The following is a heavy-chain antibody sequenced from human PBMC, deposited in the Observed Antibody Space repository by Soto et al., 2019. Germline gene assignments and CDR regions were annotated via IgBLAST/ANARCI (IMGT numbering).Heavy chain of an antibody. D-gene: IGHD1-1*01. V-gene: IGHV4-30-2*01. CDR1: GGSISSGGYS. CDR2: IYHSGST. Sequence: SETLSLTCTVPGGSISSGGYSWSWIRQPPGKGLEWIGYIYHSGSTYYNPSLKSRVTISVDTSKNQFSLKLTSVTAADTAVYFCARGVLYWGQGTLVTAPQ. J-gene: IGHJ4*02. CDR3: ARGVLY.